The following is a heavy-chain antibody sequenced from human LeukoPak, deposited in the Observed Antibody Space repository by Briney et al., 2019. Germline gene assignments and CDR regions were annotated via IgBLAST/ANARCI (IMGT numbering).Heavy chain of an antibody. Sequence: PSETLSLTCTVSGGSISSYYWSWIRQPPGKGLEWIGHIYYSGSTNYNPSLRSRVTISVDTSKNQFSLKLSSVTAADTAVYYCARGLNGDAFDIWGQGTMVTVSS. D-gene: IGHD2-8*01. CDR3: ARGLNGDAFDI. V-gene: IGHV4-59*08. CDR2: IYYSGST. J-gene: IGHJ3*02. CDR1: GGSISSYY.